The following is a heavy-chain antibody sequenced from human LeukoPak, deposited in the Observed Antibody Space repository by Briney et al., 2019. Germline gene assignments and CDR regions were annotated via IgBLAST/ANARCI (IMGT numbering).Heavy chain of an antibody. D-gene: IGHD3-10*01. CDR3: ARGPPYGSRSDFLDY. V-gene: IGHV3-7*01. CDR1: GFTFSNHW. Sequence: GRSLRLSCAASGFTFSNHWMTWVRQAPGKGLEWVASVKQVVSENYYVDSVKGRFTISRDNAKNSLYLQMNSLRVEDTAVYYCARGPPYGSRSDFLDYWGQGTLVTVSS. J-gene: IGHJ4*02. CDR2: VKQVVSEN.